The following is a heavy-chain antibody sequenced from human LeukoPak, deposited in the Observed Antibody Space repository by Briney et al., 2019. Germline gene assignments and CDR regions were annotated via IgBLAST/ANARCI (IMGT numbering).Heavy chain of an antibody. CDR1: GITFSSYW. V-gene: IGHV3-74*01. CDR2: INDDGSST. Sequence: GGSLRLSCAASGITFSSYWMHWVRQAPGKGLVWVSRINDDGSSTTYADSVKGRFTISRDNAKNTLHLQMNSLRAEDTAVYYCARVDWNIDSWGQGTLVTVSS. CDR3: ARVDWNIDS. D-gene: IGHD1/OR15-1a*01. J-gene: IGHJ4*02.